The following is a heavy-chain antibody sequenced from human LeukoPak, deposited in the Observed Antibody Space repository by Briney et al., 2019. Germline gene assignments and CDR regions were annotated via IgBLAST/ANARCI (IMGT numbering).Heavy chain of an antibody. CDR3: AKDRVAAAGYFDY. CDR2: ISGSGGST. V-gene: IGHV3-23*01. Sequence: GGSLRLSCAASGFTFSSYSMNWVRQAPGKGLEWVSAISGSGGSTYYADSVKGRFTISRDNSKNTLYLQMNSLRAEDTAVYYCAKDRVAAAGYFDYWGQGTLVTVSS. J-gene: IGHJ4*02. D-gene: IGHD6-13*01. CDR1: GFTFSSYS.